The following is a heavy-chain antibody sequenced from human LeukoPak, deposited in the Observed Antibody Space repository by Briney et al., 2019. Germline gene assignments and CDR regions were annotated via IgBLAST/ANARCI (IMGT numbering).Heavy chain of an antibody. CDR1: GGSISSYY. CDR3: ARERGDTAMFRFIES. D-gene: IGHD5-18*01. V-gene: IGHV4-4*09. J-gene: IGHJ4*02. Sequence: SETLSLTCTVSGGSISSYYCNWIRHPPGQGLGWIWYVSTSGGADYSPSLKSRVTISLDASNNQFSLKLTSVTAADTAVYYCARERGDTAMFRFIESWGQGILVTVSS. CDR2: VSTSGGA.